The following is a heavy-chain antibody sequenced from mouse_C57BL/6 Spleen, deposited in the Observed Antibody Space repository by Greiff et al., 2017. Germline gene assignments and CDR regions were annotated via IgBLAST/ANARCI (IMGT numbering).Heavy chain of an antibody. D-gene: IGHD3-3*01. Sequence: EVQLQQSGTVLARPGASVKMSCKTSGYTFTSYWMHWVKQRPGQGLEWIGAIYPGNSDTSYNPKFKGKAKLTAVTSASTAYMERSSLTNEDSAVYYCTRSERDVGYFDVWGTGTTVTVSS. CDR2: IYPGNSDT. CDR1: GYTFTSYW. V-gene: IGHV1-5*01. CDR3: TRSERDVGYFDV. J-gene: IGHJ1*03.